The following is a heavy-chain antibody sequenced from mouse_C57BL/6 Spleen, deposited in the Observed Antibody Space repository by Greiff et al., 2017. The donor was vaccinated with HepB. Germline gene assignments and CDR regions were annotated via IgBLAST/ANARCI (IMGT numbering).Heavy chain of an antibody. D-gene: IGHD1-1*01. CDR2: IYIGNGYT. Sequence: VQLQQSGAELVRPGSSVKMSCKTSGYTFTSYGINWVKQRPGQGLEWIGYIYIGNGYTEYNEKFKGKATLTSDTSSSTAYMQLSSLTSEDSAIYFCARFAYYYGSSYWYFDVWGTGTTVTVSS. CDR1: GYTFTSYG. V-gene: IGHV1-58*01. CDR3: ARFAYYYGSSYWYFDV. J-gene: IGHJ1*03.